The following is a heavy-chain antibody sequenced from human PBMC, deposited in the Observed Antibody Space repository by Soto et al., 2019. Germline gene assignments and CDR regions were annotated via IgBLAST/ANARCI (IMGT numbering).Heavy chain of an antibody. CDR2: IYHSGST. Sequence: SETLSLTCAVSGGSISSGGYSWSWIRQPPGKGLEWIGYIYHSGSTYYNPSLKSRVTISEDRSKNQFSLKLSSVTAADTAVYYCARGPDDWGQGTLVTVSS. CDR3: ARGPDD. J-gene: IGHJ4*02. V-gene: IGHV4-30-2*01. CDR1: GGSISSGGYS.